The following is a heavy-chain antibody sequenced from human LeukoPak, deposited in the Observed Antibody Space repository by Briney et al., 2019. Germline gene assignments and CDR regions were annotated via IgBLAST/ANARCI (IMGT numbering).Heavy chain of an antibody. D-gene: IGHD1-26*01. CDR3: ATADKWEPLDY. J-gene: IGHJ4*02. CDR2: FEPEDGEP. CDR1: GNSLRDTS. Sequence: ASVKVSCKVSGNSLRDTSIHWVRQPPGQWLEWMGGFEPEDGEPIFAQTFQGRLSMTEDTSTDTAHMELSSLTVEDTAVYYCATADKWEPLDYWGQGTLVTVSS. V-gene: IGHV1-24*01.